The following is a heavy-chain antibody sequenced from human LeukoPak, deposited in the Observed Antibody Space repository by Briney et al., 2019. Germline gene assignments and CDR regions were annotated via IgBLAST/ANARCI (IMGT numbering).Heavy chain of an antibody. D-gene: IGHD5-12*01. CDR2: IYYSGST. CDR3: ARDRVDIVATTEYNWFDP. V-gene: IGHV4-59*01. J-gene: IGHJ5*02. Sequence: SETLSLTCTVSGGSISSYYWSWIRQPPGKGLEWIGYIYYSGSTNYNPSLKSRVTISVDTSKSQFSLKLSSVTAADTAVYYFARDRVDIVATTEYNWFDPWGQGTLVTVSS. CDR1: GGSISSYY.